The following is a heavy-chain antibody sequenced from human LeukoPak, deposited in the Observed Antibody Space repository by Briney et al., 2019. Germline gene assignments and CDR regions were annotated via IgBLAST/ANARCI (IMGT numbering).Heavy chain of an antibody. CDR3: ARRSMESYGTVLYYYYMDV. D-gene: IGHD5-18*01. Sequence: GGSLRLSCAASGFTFSSDGMHWVRQAPGKGLEWVAVIWYDGSNKYYADSVKGRFTTSRDNSKNTLYLQMNSLRAEDTAVYYCARRSMESYGTVLYYYYMDVWGKGTTVTVSS. V-gene: IGHV3-33*01. J-gene: IGHJ6*03. CDR2: IWYDGSNK. CDR1: GFTFSSDG.